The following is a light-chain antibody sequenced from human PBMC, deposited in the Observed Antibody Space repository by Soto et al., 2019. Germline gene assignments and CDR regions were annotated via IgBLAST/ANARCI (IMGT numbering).Light chain of an antibody. CDR1: QSVISSY. CDR2: GAS. J-gene: IGKJ1*01. CDR3: QQRSNWPTWT. V-gene: IGKV3D-20*02. Sequence: ELVLPQSPGTLSLSPGERATLSCRASQSVISSYLASYQPRPGQAPRLIIYGASTRATGIPDRFSGSVSGTHVTLTISSLEPEDFAVYYCQQRSNWPTWTFGQGTKVDIK.